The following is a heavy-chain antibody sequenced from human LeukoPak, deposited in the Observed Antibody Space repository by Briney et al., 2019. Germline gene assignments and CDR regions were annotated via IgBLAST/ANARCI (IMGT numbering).Heavy chain of an antibody. CDR2: IYSGGST. V-gene: IGHV3-53*01. J-gene: IGHJ4*02. CDR1: GFTVRSNY. D-gene: IGHD6-19*01. Sequence: PGGSLRLSCAASGFTVRSNYMSWVRQAPGKGLEWVSVIYSGGSTYYADSVKGRFTISRDNAENTLYLQMNSLRAEDTAVYYCARPGYSSGWYYYFDYWGQGTLVTVSS. CDR3: ARPGYSSGWYYYFDY.